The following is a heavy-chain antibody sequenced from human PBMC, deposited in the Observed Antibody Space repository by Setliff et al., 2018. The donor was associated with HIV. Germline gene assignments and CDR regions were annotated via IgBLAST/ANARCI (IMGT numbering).Heavy chain of an antibody. CDR2: IYTSGST. J-gene: IGHJ3*02. D-gene: IGHD3-3*01. CDR1: GGSISSGSYY. CDR3: ARDRVNEGVPFDI. Sequence: SETLSLTCTVSGGSISSGSYYWSWIRQPAGKGLEWIGHIYTSGSTNYNPSLKSRVTISVDTSKNQFSLKLSSVTAADTAVYYCARDRVNEGVPFDIWGRGTMVTVSS. V-gene: IGHV4-61*09.